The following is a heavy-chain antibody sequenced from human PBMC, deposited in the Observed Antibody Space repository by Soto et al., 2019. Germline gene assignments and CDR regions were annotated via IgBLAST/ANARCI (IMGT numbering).Heavy chain of an antibody. Sequence: QVQLRESGPGLVKTSGTLSLTCAVSGGSISTITWWSWVRQPPGKGLQWIGEIYHSGSTNYNPSLKSRVTISVDKSKNQSYPELSSVTAADTAVYYCARDLGSCSSTSCRPFDYWGQGTLVTVSS. J-gene: IGHJ4*02. CDR1: GGSISTITW. CDR2: IYHSGST. D-gene: IGHD2-2*03. CDR3: ARDLGSCSSTSCRPFDY. V-gene: IGHV4-4*02.